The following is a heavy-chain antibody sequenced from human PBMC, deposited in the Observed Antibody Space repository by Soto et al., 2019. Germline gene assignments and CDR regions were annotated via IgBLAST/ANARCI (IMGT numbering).Heavy chain of an antibody. CDR3: AKGDIVVVPAVVYFDY. Sequence: QVQLVESGGGVVQPGRSLRLSCAASGFTFSSYGMHWVRQAPGKGLEWVAVISYDGSNKYYADSVKGRFTISRDNSKNTLYLQMNSLRAEDTAVYYYAKGDIVVVPAVVYFDYWGQGTLVTVSS. CDR1: GFTFSSYG. D-gene: IGHD2-2*01. V-gene: IGHV3-30*18. J-gene: IGHJ4*02. CDR2: ISYDGSNK.